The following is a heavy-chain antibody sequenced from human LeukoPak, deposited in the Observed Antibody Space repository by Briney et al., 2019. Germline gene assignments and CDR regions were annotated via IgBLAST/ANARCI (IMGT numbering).Heavy chain of an antibody. Sequence: ASVKVSCKASGYTFTGYYMHWVRQAPGQGLEWMGWINPNSGGTNYAQKFQGRVTMTRDTSISTAYMELSRLRSDDTAVYYCARDLRSIAVARFDYWGQGTLVTVSS. CDR1: GYTFTGYY. CDR3: ARDLRSIAVARFDY. V-gene: IGHV1-2*02. D-gene: IGHD6-19*01. J-gene: IGHJ4*02. CDR2: INPNSGGT.